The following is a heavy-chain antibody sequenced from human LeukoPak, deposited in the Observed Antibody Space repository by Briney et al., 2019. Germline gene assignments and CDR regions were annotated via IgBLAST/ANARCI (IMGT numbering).Heavy chain of an antibody. CDR3: AKESPHIWYDSSGYFDY. Sequence: GGSLRLSCAASGFTFSSYAMHWVRQAPGKGLEWVAVISYDGSNKYYADSVKGRFTISRDNSKNTLYLQMNSLRAEDTAVYYCAKESPHIWYDSSGYFDYWGQGTLVTVSS. CDR2: ISYDGSNK. J-gene: IGHJ4*02. V-gene: IGHV3-30-3*01. CDR1: GFTFSSYA. D-gene: IGHD3-22*01.